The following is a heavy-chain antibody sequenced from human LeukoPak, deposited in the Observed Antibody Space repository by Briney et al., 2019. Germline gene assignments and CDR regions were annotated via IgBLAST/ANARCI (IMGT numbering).Heavy chain of an antibody. V-gene: IGHV4-39*07. CDR1: GGSISSSSYY. Sequence: SETLSLTCTVSGGSISSSSYYWGWIRQPPGKGLEWIGSLYYGGSTYYNPSLKSRVTISVDTSKNQFSLKLSSVTAADTAVYYCATLTTVVTTYYFDYWGQGTLVTVSS. D-gene: IGHD4-23*01. CDR3: ATLTTVVTTYYFDY. CDR2: LYYGGST. J-gene: IGHJ4*02.